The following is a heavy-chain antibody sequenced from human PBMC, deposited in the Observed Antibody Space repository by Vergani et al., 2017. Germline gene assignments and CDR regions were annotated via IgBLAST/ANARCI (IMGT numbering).Heavy chain of an antibody. CDR3: ASADQGGIAVAGVDY. J-gene: IGHJ4*02. CDR2: ISSSSSYT. Sequence: EVQLVESGGGLVKPGGSLRLSCAASGFTFSSYSMNWVRQAPGKGLEGVSSISSSSSYTYYADSVKGPFTISRDNAKNSLYLQMNSLRAEYTAVYYCASADQGGIAVAGVDYWGQGTLVTVSS. CDR1: GFTFSSYS. D-gene: IGHD6-19*01. V-gene: IGHV3-21*01.